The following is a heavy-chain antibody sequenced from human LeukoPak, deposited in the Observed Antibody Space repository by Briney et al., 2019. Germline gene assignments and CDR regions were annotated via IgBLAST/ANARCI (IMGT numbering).Heavy chain of an antibody. CDR2: ISAYNGNT. D-gene: IGHD2-2*01. V-gene: IGHV1-18*01. J-gene: IGHJ6*02. CDR3: ARDCSSTSCIYYYGMDV. Sequence: ASVKVSCKASGYTFTSYGISWVRQAPGQGLEWMGWISAYNGNTNYAQKLQGRVTMTTDTSTSTAYMELRSLRSDDTAVYYCARDCSSTSCIYYYGMDVWGQGTTVTVSS. CDR1: GYTFTSYG.